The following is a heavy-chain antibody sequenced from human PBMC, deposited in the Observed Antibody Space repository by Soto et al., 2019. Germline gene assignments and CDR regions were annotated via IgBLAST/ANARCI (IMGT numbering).Heavy chain of an antibody. CDR2: IIPIFGTA. CDR3: ARAIVGPTTTGWLDP. D-gene: IGHD1-26*01. Sequence: QVQLVQSGAEVKKPGSSVKVSCKASGRTFSRYAISWVLQAPGQGLEWMGGIIPIFGTANYAQKFQGRVTITADESTSTAYMELSSLRFEDTAVYYCARAIVGPTTTGWLDPWGQGTLVTVSS. V-gene: IGHV1-69*01. J-gene: IGHJ5*02. CDR1: GRTFSRYA.